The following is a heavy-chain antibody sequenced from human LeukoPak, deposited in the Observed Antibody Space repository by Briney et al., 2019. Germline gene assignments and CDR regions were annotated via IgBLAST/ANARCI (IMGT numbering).Heavy chain of an antibody. CDR3: ARGPPIRGDYDFWSGYYFNYYYYGMDV. CDR2: INPNSGGT. V-gene: IGHV1-2*04. Sequence: ASVKVSCKASGGTFSSYAISWVRQAPGQGLEWMGWINPNSGGTNYAQKFQGWVTMTRDTSISTAYMELSRLRSDDTAVYYCARGPPIRGDYDFWSGYYFNYYYYGMDVWGQGTTVTVSS. CDR1: GGTFSSYA. J-gene: IGHJ6*02. D-gene: IGHD3-3*01.